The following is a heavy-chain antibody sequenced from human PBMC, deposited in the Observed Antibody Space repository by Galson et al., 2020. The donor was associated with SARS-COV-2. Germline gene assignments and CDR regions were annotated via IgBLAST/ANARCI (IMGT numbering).Heavy chain of an antibody. CDR3: ARGLSGTYYYFDS. CDR1: GFNFNTYA. CDR2: ISYDGSNE. D-gene: IGHD1-26*01. V-gene: IGHV3-30-3*01. J-gene: IGHJ4*02. Sequence: PGGSLRLSCAASGFNFNTYAMHWVRQAPGKGLEWVALISYDGSNEYYADSVRGRFTISRDNSKSKDTLYLQMNSPRSEDTAVYYCARGLSGTYYYFDSWGQGTLVTVSS.